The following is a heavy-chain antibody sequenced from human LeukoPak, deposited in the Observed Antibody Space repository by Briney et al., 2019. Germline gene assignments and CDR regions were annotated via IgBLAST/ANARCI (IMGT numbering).Heavy chain of an antibody. CDR2: INHSGST. CDR3: ARRFDTSGWVDY. V-gene: IGHV4-34*01. J-gene: IGHJ4*02. CDR1: GGSFSGYY. Sequence: SETLSLTCAVYGGSFSGYYWSWIREPPGKGLEWIGEINHSGSTNYNPSLKSRVTISVDSSKNQFSLKLTSVTAADTAVYYCARRFDTSGWVDYWGQGTLVTVSS. D-gene: IGHD6-19*01.